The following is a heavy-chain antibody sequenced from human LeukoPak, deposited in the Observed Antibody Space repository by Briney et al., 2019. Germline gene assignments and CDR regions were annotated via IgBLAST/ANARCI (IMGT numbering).Heavy chain of an antibody. Sequence: ASVKVSCKASGYTFTSYAMNWVQQAPGQGLEWMGWINTNTGNPTYAQGFTGRFVFSLDTSVSTAYLQISSLKAEDTAVYYCARGPLISMVRGVPIDYWGQGTLVTVSS. D-gene: IGHD3-10*01. J-gene: IGHJ4*02. V-gene: IGHV7-4-1*02. CDR1: GYTFTSYA. CDR2: INTNTGNP. CDR3: ARGPLISMVRGVPIDY.